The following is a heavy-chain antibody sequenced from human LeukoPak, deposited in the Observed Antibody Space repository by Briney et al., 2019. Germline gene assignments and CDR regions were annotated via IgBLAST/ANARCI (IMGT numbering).Heavy chain of an antibody. CDR2: LFHSGTR. V-gene: IGHV4-59*08. D-gene: IGHD6-13*01. CDR3: ARRRGWKQQLVYFDY. Sequence: PSETLSLTCTVSGVSITSYYWSWIRQPPGKGLEWIGYLFHSGTRRYNPSLKSRVTISADTTKNQTFLTLNSTTAADTAVYYCARRRGWKQQLVYFDYWGQGTLATVSS. CDR1: GVSITSYY. J-gene: IGHJ4*02.